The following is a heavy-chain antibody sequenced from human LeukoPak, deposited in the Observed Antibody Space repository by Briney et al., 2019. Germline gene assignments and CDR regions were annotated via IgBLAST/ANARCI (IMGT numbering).Heavy chain of an antibody. D-gene: IGHD2-21*02. Sequence: GESLKISSRGSGYSFTAYWIAWLRQMPAKGLEWMATIYPGDSATTYSPSFQGQVTISADKSISTAYLQWRSLKASDTAMYYCAREGEALSGDWDDGFAIWGQGTMVTVSS. V-gene: IGHV5-51*01. CDR1: GYSFTAYW. J-gene: IGHJ3*02. CDR3: AREGEALSGDWDDGFAI. CDR2: IYPGDSAT.